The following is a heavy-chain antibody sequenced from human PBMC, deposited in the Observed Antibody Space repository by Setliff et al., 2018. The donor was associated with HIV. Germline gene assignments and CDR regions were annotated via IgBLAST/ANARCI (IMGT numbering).Heavy chain of an antibody. J-gene: IGHJ5*02. Sequence: SETLSLTCTVSGGSIKSYSWSWIRQPAGKGLEWIGRVCTSGDTNYNPSLKSRVRISLDTSKNQFSLKLSSVTAADTAVYYCARHDCGGNCDINWFDPWGQGTLVTVSS. CDR3: ARHDCGGNCDINWFDP. CDR2: VCTSGDT. V-gene: IGHV4-4*07. CDR1: GGSIKSYS. D-gene: IGHD2-21*02.